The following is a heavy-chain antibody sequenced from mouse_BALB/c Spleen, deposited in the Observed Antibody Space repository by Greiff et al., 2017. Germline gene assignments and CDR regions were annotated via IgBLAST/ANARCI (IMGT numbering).Heavy chain of an antibody. CDR2: ISSGSSTI. J-gene: IGHJ2*01. V-gene: IGHV5-17*02. CDR3: ARSGDRYSYYFDY. Sequence: EVKLMESGGGLVQPGGSRKLSCAASGFTFSSFGMHWVRQAPEKGLEWVAYISSGSSTIYYADTVKGRFTISRDNPKNTLFLQMTSLRSEDTAMYYCARSGDRYSYYFDYWGQGTTLTVSS. D-gene: IGHD1-1*02. CDR1: GFTFSSFG.